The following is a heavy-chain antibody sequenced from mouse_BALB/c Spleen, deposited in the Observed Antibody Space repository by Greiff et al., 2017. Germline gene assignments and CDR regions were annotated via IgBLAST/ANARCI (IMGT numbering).Heavy chain of an antibody. CDR3: ARGNYYGSSYWYAMDY. D-gene: IGHD1-1*01. CDR2: INPNNGGT. Sequence: VQLQQSGPELVKPGASVKIPCKASGYTFTDYNMDWVKQSHGKSLEWIGDINPNNGGTIYNQKFKGKATLTVDKSSSTAYMELRSLTSEDTAVYYCARGNYYGSSYWYAMDYWGQGTSVTVSS. V-gene: IGHV1-18*01. J-gene: IGHJ4*01. CDR1: GYTFTDYN.